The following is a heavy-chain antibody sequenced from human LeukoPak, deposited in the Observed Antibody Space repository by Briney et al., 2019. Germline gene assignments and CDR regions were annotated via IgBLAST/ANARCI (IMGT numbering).Heavy chain of an antibody. CDR3: ARADLGNMDTAMVYYFDY. Sequence: SETLSLTCAVYGGSFSGYYWSWIRQPPGKGLEWIGEINHSGSTNYNPSLKSRVTISVDTSKNQFSLKLSSVTAADTAVYYCARADLGNMDTAMVYYFDYWGQGTLVTVSS. V-gene: IGHV4-34*01. D-gene: IGHD5-18*01. J-gene: IGHJ4*02. CDR2: INHSGST. CDR1: GGSFSGYY.